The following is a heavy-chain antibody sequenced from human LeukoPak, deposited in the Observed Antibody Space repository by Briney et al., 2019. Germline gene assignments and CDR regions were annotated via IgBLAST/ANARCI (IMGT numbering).Heavy chain of an antibody. CDR3: ARYLYGSGTRFDY. V-gene: IGHV4-39*01. Sequence: SETLSLTCTVSGGSISSSSYYWGWIRQPPGQGLEWIGTIPYSGNAYYSPSLKSRVTISVDTSKNQFSLEVSSVTAADTAVYYCARYLYGSGTRFDYWGQGALVTVSS. J-gene: IGHJ4*02. CDR1: GGSISSSSYY. D-gene: IGHD3-10*01. CDR2: IPYSGNA.